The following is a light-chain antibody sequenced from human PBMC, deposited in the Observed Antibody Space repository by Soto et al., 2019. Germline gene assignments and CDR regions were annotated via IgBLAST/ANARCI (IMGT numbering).Light chain of an antibody. Sequence: DIVMTQSPDSLAVSLAERATISCKSSQSVLYSSDNKNYLAWYQQIPGQPPKLLIYWASTRESGVPDRFSGSGSGTDFTLTISSLQAEDVAIYFCQQYYSNSPTFGQGTRLEIE. CDR1: QSVLYSSDNKNY. CDR2: WAS. J-gene: IGKJ2*01. CDR3: QQYYSNSPT. V-gene: IGKV4-1*01.